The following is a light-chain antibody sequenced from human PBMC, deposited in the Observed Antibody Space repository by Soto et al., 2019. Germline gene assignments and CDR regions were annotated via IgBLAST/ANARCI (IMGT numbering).Light chain of an antibody. CDR2: GAS. CDR3: QQCGSLPGT. V-gene: IGKV3-15*01. CDR1: QSVSSN. Sequence: EIVMTQSPATLSVSPGERATLSCRASQSVSSNLAWYQQKPGQAPRLIIYGASTRATGIPARFSGSGSGTDFTLTISRLEPEDFAVYYCQQCGSLPGTFGQGTKVESK. J-gene: IGKJ1*01.